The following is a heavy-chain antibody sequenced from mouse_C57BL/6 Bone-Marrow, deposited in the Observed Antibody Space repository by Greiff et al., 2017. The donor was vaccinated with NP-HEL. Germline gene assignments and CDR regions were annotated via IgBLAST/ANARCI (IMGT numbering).Heavy chain of an antibody. CDR1: GYAFSSSW. D-gene: IGHD4-1*01. Sequence: QVQLQQSGPELVKPGASVKISCKASGYAFSSSWMNWVKQRPGKGLEWIGRIYPGDGDTNYNGKFKGKATLTADKSSSTAYMQLSSLTSEDSAVYFCAKDWDLWYFDVWGTGTTVTVSS. V-gene: IGHV1-82*01. CDR2: IYPGDGDT. J-gene: IGHJ1*03. CDR3: AKDWDLWYFDV.